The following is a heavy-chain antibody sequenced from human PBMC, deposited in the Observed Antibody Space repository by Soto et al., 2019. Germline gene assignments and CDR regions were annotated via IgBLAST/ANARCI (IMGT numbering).Heavy chain of an antibody. D-gene: IGHD4-17*01. Sequence: GGSLRLSCVASGFTFGSYGMHWARQAPGKGLEWVAVISYDGTNKYYTDSVKGRFTISRDNSKKTLWLQMNSLRAEDTAVYYCAQVPRYTVTPPDDYWGQGTLVTVSS. CDR2: ISYDGTNK. V-gene: IGHV3-30*18. CDR1: GFTFGSYG. CDR3: AQVPRYTVTPPDDY. J-gene: IGHJ4*02.